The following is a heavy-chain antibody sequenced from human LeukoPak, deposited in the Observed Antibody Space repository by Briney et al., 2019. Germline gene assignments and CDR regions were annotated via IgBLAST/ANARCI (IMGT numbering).Heavy chain of an antibody. D-gene: IGHD2-21*02. CDR3: ARVTYCGGDCYSGLPDEYFDY. Sequence: SETLSLTCTVSGGSISSGGYYWSWIRQHPGKGLEWIGYIYYSGSTYYNPSLKSRVTISVDTSKNQSSLKLSSVTAADTAVYYCARVTYCGGDCYSGLPDEYFDYWGQGTLVTVSS. CDR2: IYYSGST. CDR1: GGSISSGGYY. V-gene: IGHV4-31*03. J-gene: IGHJ4*02.